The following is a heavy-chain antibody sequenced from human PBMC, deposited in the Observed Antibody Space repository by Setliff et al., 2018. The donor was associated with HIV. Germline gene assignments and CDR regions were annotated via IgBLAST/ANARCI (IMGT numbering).Heavy chain of an antibody. CDR3: ARDHIAARSVDY. Sequence: GASVKVSCKASGYTFTSYYIHWVRQAPGQGLEWMGRINPSGGSTSYAQKFQGRVTMTRDTSTNTVYMELSSLRSEDTAVYYCARDHIAARSVDYWGQGTLVTVSS. D-gene: IGHD6-6*01. CDR1: GYTFTSYY. CDR2: INPSGGST. J-gene: IGHJ4*02. V-gene: IGHV1-46*01.